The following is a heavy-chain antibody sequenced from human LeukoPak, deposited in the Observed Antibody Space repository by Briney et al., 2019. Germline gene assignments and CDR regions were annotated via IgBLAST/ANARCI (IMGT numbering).Heavy chain of an antibody. Sequence: PGGSLRLSCAASGFTFSSYWMHWVRQAPGKGLVWVSRINSDGSSTRYADSVKGRFTISRDNTKNTLYLQMNSLRAEDTAVYYCAEGTYSSGWFWGQGTLVTVSS. CDR2: INSDGSST. J-gene: IGHJ4*02. CDR3: AEGTYSSGWF. D-gene: IGHD6-19*01. CDR1: GFTFSSYW. V-gene: IGHV3-74*01.